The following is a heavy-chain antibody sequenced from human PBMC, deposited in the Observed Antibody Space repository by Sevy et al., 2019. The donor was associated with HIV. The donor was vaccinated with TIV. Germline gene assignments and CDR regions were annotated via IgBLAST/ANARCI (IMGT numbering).Heavy chain of an antibody. CDR2: IKKDGIEK. D-gene: IGHD3-16*01. V-gene: IGHV3-7*01. J-gene: IGHJ4*02. CDR1: GFTLSSYY. Sequence: GGSLRLSCMASGFTLSSYYMNWVRQAPGKELEWVANIKKDGIEKHYVDSVMGRFTISRDNAKNSLYLQMNSLRVEDTAVYYCARDNNYVSDCWGQGTLVTVSS. CDR3: ARDNNYVSDC.